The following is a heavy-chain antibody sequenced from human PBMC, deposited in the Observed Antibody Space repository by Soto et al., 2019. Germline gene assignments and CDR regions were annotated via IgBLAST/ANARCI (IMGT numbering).Heavy chain of an antibody. Sequence: QVQLQQWGAGLLKPSETLSLTCAVYGGSFSGYYWSWIRQPPGKGLGWIGEINHSGSTNYNPSLKSRVTISVDTSKNQFSLKLSSVTAADTAVYYCARYIVLMVYAIGQDAFDIWGQGTMVTVSS. CDR3: ARYIVLMVYAIGQDAFDI. V-gene: IGHV4-34*01. D-gene: IGHD2-8*01. CDR2: INHSGST. J-gene: IGHJ3*02. CDR1: GGSFSGYY.